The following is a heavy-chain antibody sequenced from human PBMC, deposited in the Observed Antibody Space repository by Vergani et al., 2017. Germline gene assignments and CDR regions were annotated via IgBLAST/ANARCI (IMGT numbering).Heavy chain of an antibody. CDR3: ASGGPSGGCFDS. V-gene: IGHV1-69*02. CDR2: IIPILGIA. J-gene: IGHJ5*01. Sequence: QVQLVQSGAEVKKPGSSVKVSCKASGGTFSSYTISWVRQAPGQGLEWMGRIIPILGIANYAQKFQGRVTITADKSTSTAYLELSSLRAEDTAVYYCASGGPSGGCFDSWGQGTLVTVSS. D-gene: IGHD3-10*01. CDR1: GGTFSSYT.